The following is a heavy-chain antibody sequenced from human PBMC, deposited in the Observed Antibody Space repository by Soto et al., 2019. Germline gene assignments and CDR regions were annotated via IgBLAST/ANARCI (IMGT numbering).Heavy chain of an antibody. CDR1: GGSISSGGYY. J-gene: IGHJ5*02. D-gene: IGHD6-6*01. CDR2: IYYSGST. CDR3: ARDPIAARPVGAGFDP. Sequence: QVQLQESGPGLVKPSQTLSLTCTVSGGSISSGGYYWSWIRQHPGKGLEWIGYIYYSGSTYYNPSLKSRVTISVDTSKNQFSLKLSSVTAADTAVYYCARDPIAARPVGAGFDPWGQGTLVTVSS. V-gene: IGHV4-31*03.